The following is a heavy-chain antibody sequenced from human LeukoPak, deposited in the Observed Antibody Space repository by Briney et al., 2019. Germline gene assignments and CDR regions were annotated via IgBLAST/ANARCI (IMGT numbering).Heavy chain of an antibody. V-gene: IGHV3-48*04. CDR2: ISSSGSTI. CDR3: ARGQSRSKGGFDY. J-gene: IGHJ4*02. D-gene: IGHD3-10*01. CDR1: GFTFSSYW. Sequence: GGSLRLSCAASGFTFSSYWMSWVRQAPGKGLEWVSYISSSGSTIYYADSVKGRFTISRDNAKNSLYLQMNSLRAEDTAVYYCARGQSRSKGGFDYWGQGTLATVSS.